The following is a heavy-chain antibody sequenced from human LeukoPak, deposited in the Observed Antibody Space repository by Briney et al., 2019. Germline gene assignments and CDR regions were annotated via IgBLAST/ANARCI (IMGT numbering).Heavy chain of an antibody. D-gene: IGHD2-21*02. Sequence: PGGSLRLSCAASGFTFSSYAMHWVRQAPGKGLEWVAVISYDGSNKYYADSVKGRFTISRDNSKNTLYLQMNSLRAEDTAVYYCARGRSHIVVVTAIHGWFDPWGQGTLVTVSS. CDR2: ISYDGSNK. CDR1: GFTFSSYA. J-gene: IGHJ5*02. CDR3: ARGRSHIVVVTAIHGWFDP. V-gene: IGHV3-30-3*01.